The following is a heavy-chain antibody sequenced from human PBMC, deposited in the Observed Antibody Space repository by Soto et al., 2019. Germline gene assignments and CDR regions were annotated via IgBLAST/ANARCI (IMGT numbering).Heavy chain of an antibody. J-gene: IGHJ6*02. D-gene: IGHD6-6*01. CDR3: ARDLAITARPDYYYYGMDV. Sequence: GGSLRLSCAASGFTFSSYAMHWVRQAPGKGLEWVAVISYDGSNKYYADSVKGRFTISRDNSKNTLYLQMNSLRAEDTAVYYCARDLAITARPDYYYYGMDVWGQGTTVTVSS. V-gene: IGHV3-30-3*01. CDR2: ISYDGSNK. CDR1: GFTFSSYA.